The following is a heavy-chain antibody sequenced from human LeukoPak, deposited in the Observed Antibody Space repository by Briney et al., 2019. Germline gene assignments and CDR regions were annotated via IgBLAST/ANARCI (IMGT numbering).Heavy chain of an antibody. D-gene: IGHD2-8*01. V-gene: IGHV5-51*01. Sequence: GESLKISCKGSGYTFSSYWVGWVRQMPGKGLEWMGIIYPDDSDTRYSPSFQGQVTISADKSISTAYLQWSSLKASDTAMYYCARLAYCSNDVCYSNYYYSMDVWGKGTTVTVSS. CDR2: IYPDDSDT. CDR1: GYTFSSYW. J-gene: IGHJ6*03. CDR3: ARLAYCSNDVCYSNYYYSMDV.